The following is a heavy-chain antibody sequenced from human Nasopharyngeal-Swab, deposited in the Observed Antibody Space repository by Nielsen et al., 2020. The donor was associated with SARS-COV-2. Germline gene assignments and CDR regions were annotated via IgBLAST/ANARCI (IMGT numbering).Heavy chain of an antibody. CDR2: VYPGNSEI. J-gene: IGHJ5*02. V-gene: IGHV5-51*01. D-gene: IGHD5-24*01. CDR3: ARRAARDGYNYEVDP. Sequence: GESLKISCMASGSSFVNHWIGWVRQKPGKGLEWMGMVYPGNSEIAYSPSFQGHITISTDKSINTAYLQWRSLRASDTAMYFCARRAARDGYNYEVDPWGQGTLVTVS. CDR1: GSSFVNHW.